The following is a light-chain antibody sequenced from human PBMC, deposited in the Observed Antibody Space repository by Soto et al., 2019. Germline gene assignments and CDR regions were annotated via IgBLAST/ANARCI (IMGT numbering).Light chain of an antibody. V-gene: IGLV2-23*02. CDR2: EVY. CDR1: SNNVGNYNL. Sequence: QSALTQPASVSGSPGPSITISCTGTSNNVGNYNLVSWYQQHPGKAPKLMIYEVYKRPPGVSNRFSGSKSGITASLTISGLQAEDEGDYYCCSYAGSDTYVFGTGTKLTVL. CDR3: CSYAGSDTYV. J-gene: IGLJ1*01.